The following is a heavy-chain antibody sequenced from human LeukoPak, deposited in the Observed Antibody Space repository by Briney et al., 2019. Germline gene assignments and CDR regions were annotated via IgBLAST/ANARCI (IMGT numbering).Heavy chain of an antibody. V-gene: IGHV3-21*01. CDR2: ISSSGSYI. CDR3: ARDRTSDY. CDR1: GFTFSSYW. D-gene: IGHD3/OR15-3a*01. J-gene: IGHJ4*02. Sequence: GSLRLSCAASGFTFSSYWMSWVRQAPGKGLEWVSSISSSGSYIYYADSVKGRFTISRDNAKNSLYLQMNSLRAEDTAVYYCARDRTSDYWGQGTLVTVSS.